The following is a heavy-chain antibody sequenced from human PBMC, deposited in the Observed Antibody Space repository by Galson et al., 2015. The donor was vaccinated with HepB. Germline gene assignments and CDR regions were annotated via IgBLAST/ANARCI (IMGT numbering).Heavy chain of an antibody. V-gene: IGHV1-69*13. CDR3: ARETPYYFDY. Sequence: SVKVSCKASGGTFSSYAISWVRQAPGQGLEWMGGIIPIFGTANYAQKFQGRVTITADESTSTAYMEPSSLRSEDTAVYYRARETPYYFDYWGQGTLVTVSS. CDR1: GGTFSSYA. J-gene: IGHJ4*02. CDR2: IIPIFGTA.